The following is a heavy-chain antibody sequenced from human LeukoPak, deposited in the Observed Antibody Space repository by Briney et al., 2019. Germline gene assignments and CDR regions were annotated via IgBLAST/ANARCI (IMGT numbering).Heavy chain of an antibody. D-gene: IGHD3-16*01. Sequence: GGSLRLSCAAPGFTFSTYTMNWVRQAPGKGLDWVSYISSSSSTIYYADSVKGRFTISRDNAKNSLYLQMNSLRAEDTAVYYCARLRYDFVWGSYDYWGQGTLVTVSS. J-gene: IGHJ4*02. CDR1: GFTFSTYT. V-gene: IGHV3-48*01. CDR3: ARLRYDFVWGSYDY. CDR2: ISSSSSTI.